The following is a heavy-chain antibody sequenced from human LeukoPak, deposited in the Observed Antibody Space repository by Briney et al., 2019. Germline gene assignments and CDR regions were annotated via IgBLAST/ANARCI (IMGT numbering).Heavy chain of an antibody. CDR2: IYGGGST. Sequence: GGSLRLSCAASGFTVSSNYMSWVRQAPGKGLEWVSVIYGGGSTYYADSVKGRFTISRDNSKNTLYLQMNSLGAEDTAVYYCAREGSREFDPWGQGTLVTVSS. J-gene: IGHJ5*02. D-gene: IGHD3-10*01. CDR3: AREGSREFDP. CDR1: GFTVSSNY. V-gene: IGHV3-66*01.